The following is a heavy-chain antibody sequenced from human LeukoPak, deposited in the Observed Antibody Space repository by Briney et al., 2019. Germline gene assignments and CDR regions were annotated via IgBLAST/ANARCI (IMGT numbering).Heavy chain of an antibody. D-gene: IGHD6-13*01. Sequence: GGSLRLSCAASGFTFSGFGIHWVRQASGRGLEWVGRIRSKANNYATAFAASVKGRFTISRDVSKNTAYLQMNSLETEDTAVYYCTRQSGNSSWYNDWFDPWGQGTLVTVSS. J-gene: IGHJ5*02. CDR1: GFTFSGFG. V-gene: IGHV3-73*01. CDR3: TRQSGNSSWYNDWFDP. CDR2: IRSKANNYAT.